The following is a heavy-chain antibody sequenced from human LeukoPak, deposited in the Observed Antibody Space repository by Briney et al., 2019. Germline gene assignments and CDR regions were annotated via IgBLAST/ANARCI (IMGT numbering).Heavy chain of an antibody. D-gene: IGHD5-24*01. CDR3: ARSGYNRFTY. J-gene: IGHJ4*02. V-gene: IGHV3-23*01. CDR1: GFTFSSYA. Sequence: GGSLRLSCAASGFTFSSYAMIWVRQAPGKGLEGVSAFSGNGGSTYYADSVKGRVTSSRYNSKNTLYLQMNRLRAADTAVYYCARSGYNRFTYWGKGPLVTVSS. CDR2: FSGNGGST.